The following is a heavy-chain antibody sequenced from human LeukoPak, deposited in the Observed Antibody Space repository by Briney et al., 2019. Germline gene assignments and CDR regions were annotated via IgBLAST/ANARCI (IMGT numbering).Heavy chain of an antibody. CDR1: GYTFTSYG. CDR2: IIPIFGTA. D-gene: IGHD5-24*01. CDR3: ASRLDGAFDI. J-gene: IGHJ3*02. V-gene: IGHV1-69*05. Sequence: GASVKVSCKASGYTFTSYGISWVRQAPGQGLEWMGGIIPIFGTANYAQKFQGRVTITTDESTSTAYMELSSLRSEDTAVYYCASRLDGAFDIWGQGTMVTVSS.